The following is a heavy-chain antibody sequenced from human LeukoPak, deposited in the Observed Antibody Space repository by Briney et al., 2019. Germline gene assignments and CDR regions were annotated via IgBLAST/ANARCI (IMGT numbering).Heavy chain of an antibody. D-gene: IGHD2-2*01. V-gene: IGHV3-73*01. Sequence: GGSLRLSCAASGFTFSGSAIHWVHQASGKGLEWVGRIRDKANSYATAYIASVKGRFTISRDDSKNTAYLQMSSLKTEDTAVYYCTRWDCTTTGCYPFDYWGQGTLVTVSS. CDR3: TRWDCTTTGCYPFDY. CDR2: IRDKANSYAT. J-gene: IGHJ4*02. CDR1: GFTFSGSA.